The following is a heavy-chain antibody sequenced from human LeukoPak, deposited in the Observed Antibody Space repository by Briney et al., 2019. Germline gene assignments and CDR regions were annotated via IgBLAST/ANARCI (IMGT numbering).Heavy chain of an antibody. Sequence: SETLSLTCTVSGGSVSSHYWNWIRQPPGEGLEWIGYIYYTGSANYNPSLKSRVTISLDTSKNQFSLMLRSVTAADTAVYYCARRVVVVTANDKSDAFDMWGQGTVVTVSS. CDR3: ARRVVVVTANDKSDAFDM. CDR1: GGSVSSHY. CDR2: IYYTGSA. V-gene: IGHV4-59*02. D-gene: IGHD2-21*02. J-gene: IGHJ3*02.